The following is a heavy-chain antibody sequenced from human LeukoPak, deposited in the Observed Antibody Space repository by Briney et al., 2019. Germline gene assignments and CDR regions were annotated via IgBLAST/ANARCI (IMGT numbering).Heavy chain of an antibody. CDR1: GFTFSSYA. CDR3: AKGYGSGWYVFDS. V-gene: IGHV3-23*01. D-gene: IGHD6-19*01. Sequence: PGRSLRLSCAASGFTFSSYAMSWVRQAPGKGLEWVSSISGSGGSTYSADSMQGRFTISRDNSKNTVYLQMNSLRAEDTAVYYCAKGYGSGWYVFDSWGRGILGTVPS. J-gene: IGHJ4*02. CDR2: ISGSGGST.